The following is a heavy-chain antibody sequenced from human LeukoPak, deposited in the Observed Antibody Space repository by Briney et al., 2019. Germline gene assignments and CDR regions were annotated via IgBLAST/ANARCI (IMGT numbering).Heavy chain of an antibody. CDR2: IWPDGSIK. CDR3: AKLTSGWSGYSYGYSYGMDV. D-gene: IGHD5-18*01. J-gene: IGHJ6*02. CDR1: GFTFSSHG. V-gene: IGHV3-33*03. Sequence: GGSLRLSCAASGFTFSSHGMHWVRQAPGKGLEWVAVIWPDGSIKYYAESAKGRFTISRDNSKSTLYLQMNSLRAEDTAVYYCAKLTSGWSGYSYGYSYGMDVWGQGTTVTVSS.